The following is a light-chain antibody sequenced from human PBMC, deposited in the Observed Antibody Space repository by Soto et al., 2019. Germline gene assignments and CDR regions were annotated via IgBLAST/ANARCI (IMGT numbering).Light chain of an antibody. CDR2: RNI. J-gene: IGLJ2*01. Sequence: QSVLTQPPSVSGAPGQRVIISCTGSSSNIGAGYDVHWYQQLPGTAPKVLIHRNINRPSGVPDRFSASKSGTSATLVITGLQDEDESDYYCQAYDSNLVVFGGGTQLTVL. CDR3: QAYDSNLVV. V-gene: IGLV1-40*01. CDR1: SSNIGAGYD.